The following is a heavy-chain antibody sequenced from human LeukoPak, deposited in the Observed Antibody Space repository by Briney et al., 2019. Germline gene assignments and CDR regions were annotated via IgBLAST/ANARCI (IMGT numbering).Heavy chain of an antibody. D-gene: IGHD6-19*01. CDR2: ISAGGGNT. J-gene: IGHJ4*02. CDR3: AKINRGQVAGHVDF. Sequence: GGSLRLSCAASGFTFSSYAMTWVRHSSGKGLDWVSAISAGGGNTYYADSVKGRFTISRDNSKNTLYLHINSLGAEDTALYYCAKINRGQVAGHVDFWGQGTLVSVSS. CDR1: GFTFSSYA. V-gene: IGHV3-23*01.